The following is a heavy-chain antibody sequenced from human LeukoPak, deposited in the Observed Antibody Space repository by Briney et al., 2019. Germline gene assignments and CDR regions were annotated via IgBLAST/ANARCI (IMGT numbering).Heavy chain of an antibody. V-gene: IGHV3-15*01. J-gene: IGHJ4*02. CDR3: TTEAYCGGDCYPD. D-gene: IGHD2-21*02. CDR2: IKSKTDGGTT. Sequence: GGSLRLSCAASGFTFSNAWMSWVRQAPGKGLEWVGRIKSKTDGGTTDYAAPVKGRFTISRDDSKNTLYLQMNSLKTENTAVYYCTTEAYCGGDCYPDWGQGTLVTVSS. CDR1: GFTFSNAW.